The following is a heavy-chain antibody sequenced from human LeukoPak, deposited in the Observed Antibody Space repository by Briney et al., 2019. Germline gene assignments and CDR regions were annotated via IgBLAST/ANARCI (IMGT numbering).Heavy chain of an antibody. CDR3: AKKDYYYMDV. V-gene: IGHV4-4*02. Sequence: GSLRLSCAASGFTFSSYGMHWVRQAPGKGLEWIGEIHHGGTTNYNPSLKSRVTISVDKPKNQFSLKLRSVTAADTAVYYCAKKDYYYMDVWGKGTTVTVSS. CDR2: IHHGGTT. J-gene: IGHJ6*03. CDR1: GFTFSSYG.